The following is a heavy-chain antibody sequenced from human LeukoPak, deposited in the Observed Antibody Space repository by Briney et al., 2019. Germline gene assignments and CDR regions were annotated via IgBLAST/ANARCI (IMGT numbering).Heavy chain of an antibody. Sequence: PGKSLTLSCVASQFTFSHYGMHWVRQAPGKGLEWVAVIWNDGSNQYYADSVKGRFTISRDNSQNTVYLQMNSLRAEDTAVYCCAKDAQRGFDYSNSLEYWGQGTLVTVSS. J-gene: IGHJ4*02. CDR1: QFTFSHYG. V-gene: IGHV3-33*06. CDR2: IWNDGSNQ. CDR3: AKDAQRGFDYSNSLEY. D-gene: IGHD4-11*01.